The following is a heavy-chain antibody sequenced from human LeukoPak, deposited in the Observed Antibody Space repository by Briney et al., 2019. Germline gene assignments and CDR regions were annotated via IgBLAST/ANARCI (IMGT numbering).Heavy chain of an antibody. CDR1: GYTFTGYY. Sequence: GASVKVSCKASGYTFTGYYMHWVRQAPGQGLEWMGWINPNSGGTNYAQKFQGRVTMTRDTSISTAYMELSRLRSDDTAVCYCARELPGLYGFDPWGQGTLVTVSS. CDR2: INPNSGGT. D-gene: IGHD3-10*01. V-gene: IGHV1-2*02. CDR3: ARELPGLYGFDP. J-gene: IGHJ5*02.